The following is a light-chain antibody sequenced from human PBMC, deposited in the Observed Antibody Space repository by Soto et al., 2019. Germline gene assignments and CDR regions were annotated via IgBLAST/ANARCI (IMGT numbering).Light chain of an antibody. CDR3: QQSYSTPYT. Sequence: DIQMTQSPSSLSASVGDRVTITCRASQSISSYLNWYQQKPGKAPKLLIYAASSLQSGVPSRFSGSGSETDFTLTISSLQPEDFATYYCQQSYSTPYTFDQGTKLEIK. CDR2: AAS. J-gene: IGKJ2*01. CDR1: QSISSY. V-gene: IGKV1-39*01.